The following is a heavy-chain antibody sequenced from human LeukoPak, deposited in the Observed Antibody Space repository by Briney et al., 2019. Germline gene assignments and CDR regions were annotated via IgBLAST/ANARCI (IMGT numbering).Heavy chain of an antibody. CDR2: INAGNGNP. J-gene: IGHJ5*02. V-gene: IGHV1-3*01. D-gene: IGHD3-9*01. CDR3: ARGLDILTGRDWFDP. Sequence: ASVKVSCKASGYTFTSYAMHWVRQAPGQRLEWMGWINAGNGNPKYSQKFQGRVTITRDTSASTAYMELSSLRSEDTAVYYCARGLDILTGRDWFDPWGQGTLVTVSS. CDR1: GYTFTSYA.